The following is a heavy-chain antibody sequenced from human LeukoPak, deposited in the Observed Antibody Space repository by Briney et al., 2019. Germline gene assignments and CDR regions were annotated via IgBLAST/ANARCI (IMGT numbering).Heavy chain of an antibody. CDR3: ARARRDCSGGSCYPDYNWFDP. Sequence: GGSLRLSCAASGFTFSSYEMNWVRQAPGKGLDRVSYISSSGSAIYYADSVRRRFTISRDNAKNSLYLQMNSLRAEDTAVYYCARARRDCSGGSCYPDYNWFDPWGQGTLVTVSS. J-gene: IGHJ5*02. D-gene: IGHD2-15*01. CDR1: GFTFSSYE. CDR2: ISSSGSAI. V-gene: IGHV3-48*03.